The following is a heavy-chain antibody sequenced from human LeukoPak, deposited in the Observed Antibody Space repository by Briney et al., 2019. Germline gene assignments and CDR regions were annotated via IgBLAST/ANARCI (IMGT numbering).Heavy chain of an antibody. D-gene: IGHD4-17*01. Sequence: ASVKVSCKASGYTFTGYYMHWVRQAPGQGLEWMGWINPNSGGTNYAQKFQGRATMTRDTSISTAYMELSRLRSDDTAVYYCARVKERTKATIPDYFQHWGQGTLVTVSS. J-gene: IGHJ1*01. CDR1: GYTFTGYY. CDR3: ARVKERTKATIPDYFQH. V-gene: IGHV1-2*02. CDR2: INPNSGGT.